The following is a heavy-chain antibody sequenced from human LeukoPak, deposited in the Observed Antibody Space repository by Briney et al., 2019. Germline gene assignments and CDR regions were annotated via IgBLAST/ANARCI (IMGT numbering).Heavy chain of an antibody. J-gene: IGHJ4*02. CDR3: ARKDTDFWSGYYIGY. CDR2: MNPNSGNT. CDR1: GYTFTSSD. D-gene: IGHD3-3*01. Sequence: GASVKVSCKASGYTFTSSDINWVRQATGQGLEWMGWMNPNSGNTGYAQKFQGRVTMTRNTSISTAYMELSSLRSEDTAVYYCARKDTDFWSGYYIGYWGQGTLVTVSS. V-gene: IGHV1-8*01.